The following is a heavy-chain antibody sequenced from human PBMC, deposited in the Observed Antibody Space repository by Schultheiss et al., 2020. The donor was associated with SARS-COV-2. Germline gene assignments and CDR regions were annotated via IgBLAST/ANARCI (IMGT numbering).Heavy chain of an antibody. J-gene: IGHJ6*02. V-gene: IGHV3-30-3*01. CDR2: ISYDGSNK. CDR1: GFTFSNAW. Sequence: GGSLRLSSAASGFTFSNAWMNWVRQAPGKGLEWVAVISYDGSNKYYADSVKGRFTISRDNSKNTLYLQMNSLRAEDTAVYYCARDLRKVYYYYGMDVWGQGTTVTVSS. CDR3: ARDLRKVYYYYGMDV.